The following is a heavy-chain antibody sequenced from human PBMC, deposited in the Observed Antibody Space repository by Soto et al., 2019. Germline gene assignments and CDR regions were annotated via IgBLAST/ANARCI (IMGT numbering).Heavy chain of an antibody. Sequence: EVQLVESGGGLVKPGGSLRLSCAAYGFTFSSYSMNWVRQAPGKGLERVSSISSSSSYIYYADSAKGRFNISRDNPKNSLYLQMNSLRAEDTAVYYCARTSVPAAGRWGQGTLVTVSS. V-gene: IGHV3-21*01. J-gene: IGHJ4*02. CDR1: GFTFSSYS. CDR3: ARTSVPAAGR. D-gene: IGHD2-2*01. CDR2: ISSSSSYI.